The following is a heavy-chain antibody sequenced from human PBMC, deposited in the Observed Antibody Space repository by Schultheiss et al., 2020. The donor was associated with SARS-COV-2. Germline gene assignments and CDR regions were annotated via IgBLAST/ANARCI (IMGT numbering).Heavy chain of an antibody. Sequence: SETLSLTCTVSGGSISSYYWSWIRQPPGKGLEWIGYIYYSGSTNYNPSLKSRVTISVDTSKNQFSLKLSSVTAADTAVYYCASGVGATGGDAFDIWGQGTMVTVSS. D-gene: IGHD1-26*01. CDR2: IYYSGST. CDR3: ASGVGATGGDAFDI. V-gene: IGHV4-59*08. CDR1: GGSISSYY. J-gene: IGHJ3*02.